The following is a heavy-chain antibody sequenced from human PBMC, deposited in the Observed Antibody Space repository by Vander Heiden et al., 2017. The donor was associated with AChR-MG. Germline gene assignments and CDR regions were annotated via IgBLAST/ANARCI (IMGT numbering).Heavy chain of an antibody. CDR2: IYYSGST. Sequence: QVQLQESGPGLVKPSQTLSLTCTVSGGSISSGGYYWSWIRQHPGKGLEWIGYIYYSGSTYYNPSLKRRVTISVDTSKNQFSLKLSSVTAADTAVYYCAREEYSSSFSYYNYYHMDVWGKGTTVTVSS. D-gene: IGHD6-6*01. CDR1: GGSISSGGYY. V-gene: IGHV4-31*03. CDR3: AREEYSSSFSYYNYYHMDV. J-gene: IGHJ6*03.